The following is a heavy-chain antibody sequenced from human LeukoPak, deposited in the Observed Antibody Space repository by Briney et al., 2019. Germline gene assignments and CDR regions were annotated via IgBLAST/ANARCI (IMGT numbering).Heavy chain of an antibody. D-gene: IGHD3-10*01. CDR3: ARDGSGSEHPLDY. CDR2: IYYSGSH. V-gene: IGHV4-59*01. CDR1: GGSISNYY. Sequence: SETLSLTCTVSGGSISNYYWSWIRQPPGKGLEWVGYIYYSGSHNYNPSLKSRVTISVDTSKKQFSLKLTSVTAADTAVYYCARDGSGSEHPLDYWGQGTLVTVSS. J-gene: IGHJ4*02.